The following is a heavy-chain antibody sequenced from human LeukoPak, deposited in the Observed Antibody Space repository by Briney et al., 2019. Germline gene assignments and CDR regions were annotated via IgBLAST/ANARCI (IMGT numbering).Heavy chain of an antibody. CDR3: AADYYDSSGYYEPDAFDI. CDR1: GGTFSSYA. V-gene: IGHV1-69*13. D-gene: IGHD3-22*01. J-gene: IGHJ3*02. Sequence: GASVKVSCKASGGTFSSYAISWGRQAPGQGLEWMGGIIPIFGTANYAQKFQGRVTITADESTSTAYMELSSLRSEDTAVYYCAADYYDSSGYYEPDAFDIWGQGTMVTVSS. CDR2: IIPIFGTA.